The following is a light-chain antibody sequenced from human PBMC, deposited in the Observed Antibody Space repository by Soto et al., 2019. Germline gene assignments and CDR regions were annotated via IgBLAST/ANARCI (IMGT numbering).Light chain of an antibody. V-gene: IGKV1-33*01. CDR2: DAS. CDR1: QDISDY. CDR3: QQYDNLLLFT. Sequence: DIQMTQSPSSLSASVGDRVTITCQVSQDISDYLNWYQQKPGKAPKLLVYDASNLETGVPSRFSGSGSGTNFTFTINTLQPEDTATYYCQQYDNLLLFTFGPGTKVEVK. J-gene: IGKJ3*01.